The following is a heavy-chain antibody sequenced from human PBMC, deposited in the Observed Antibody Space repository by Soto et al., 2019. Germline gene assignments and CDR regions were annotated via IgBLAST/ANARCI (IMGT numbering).Heavy chain of an antibody. Sequence: EVQLLESGGGLVQPGGSLRLSCAASGFTFTTYAMSWVRQAPGKGLAWVSGVTDSGGKTYYAVSVKGRFTISRDNSKNTLYTQMNSLRAEDTAVYYCAKGFIVAATTPEFDYWCQGTLVTVSS. CDR1: GFTFTTYA. V-gene: IGHV3-23*01. J-gene: IGHJ4*02. CDR3: AKGFIVAATTPEFDY. D-gene: IGHD1-26*01. CDR2: VTDSGGKT.